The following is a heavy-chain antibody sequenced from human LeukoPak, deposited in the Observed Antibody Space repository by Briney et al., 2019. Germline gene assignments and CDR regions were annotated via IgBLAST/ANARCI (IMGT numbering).Heavy chain of an antibody. V-gene: IGHV4-39*01. CDR1: GGSISSSSYS. J-gene: IGHJ4*02. D-gene: IGHD3-22*01. CDR3: ARHYDYYDSSGYYGFDY. CDR2: IYYSGST. Sequence: SETLSLTCTVSGGSISSSSYSWGWIRQPPGKGLEWIGSIYYSGSTYYNPSLKSRVTISVDTSKNQFSLKLSSVTAADTAVYYCARHYDYYDSSGYYGFDYWGQGTLVTVSS.